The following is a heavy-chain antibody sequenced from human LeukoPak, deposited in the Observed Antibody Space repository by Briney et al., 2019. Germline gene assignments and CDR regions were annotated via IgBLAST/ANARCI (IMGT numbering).Heavy chain of an antibody. J-gene: IGHJ4*02. D-gene: IGHD5-18*01. CDR3: AKVGYSFGSPGNFDF. V-gene: IGHV3-23*01. CDR1: GFSFSSYA. Sequence: GGSLRLSCAASGFSFSSYAMNWVRQAQGRGLEWVSTISGSGYNTHYADSVKGRFSISRDNSKNTLSLKLNSLRAEDTAIYYCAKVGYSFGSPGNFDFWGQGTLVTVSS. CDR2: ISGSGYNT.